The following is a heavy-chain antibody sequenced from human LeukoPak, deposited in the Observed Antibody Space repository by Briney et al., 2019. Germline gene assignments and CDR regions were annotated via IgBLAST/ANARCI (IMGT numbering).Heavy chain of an antibody. J-gene: IGHJ4*02. Sequence: QSGGSLRLSCAASGFTFSAYAMAWVRQAPGKGLECVSHITTGGSSTFHADSAKGRFTISRDNAKNSLYLQMNSLRGEDTAVYYCARVRYDSGWYDYWGQGALVIVSS. CDR3: ARVRYDSGWYDY. D-gene: IGHD6-19*01. CDR1: GFTFSAYA. CDR2: ITTGGSST. V-gene: IGHV3-48*04.